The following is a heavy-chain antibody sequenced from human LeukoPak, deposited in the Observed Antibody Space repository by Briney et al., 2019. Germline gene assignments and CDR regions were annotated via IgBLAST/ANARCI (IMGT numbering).Heavy chain of an antibody. D-gene: IGHD2-21*02. CDR1: GGSVSSYY. Sequence: SETLSLTCTVSGGSVSSYYWSWIRQPPGKGLEWIGYIYYSGSTNYNPSLKSRVTISVDTSKNQFSLKLSSVTAADTAVYYCARLKKVGAYCDGDRYVDYWGQGTLVTVSS. J-gene: IGHJ4*02. V-gene: IGHV4-59*08. CDR3: ARLKKVGAYCDGDRYVDY. CDR2: IYYSGST.